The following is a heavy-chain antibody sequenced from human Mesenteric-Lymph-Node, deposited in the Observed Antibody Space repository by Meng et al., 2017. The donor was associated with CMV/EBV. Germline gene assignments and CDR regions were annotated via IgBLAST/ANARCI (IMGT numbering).Heavy chain of an antibody. CDR3: ARGPSSWYVMESLDS. CDR2: IAWNSGTI. Sequence: GGSLRLSCTGSGFTFDDFAMQWVRQAPGKGLEWVSGIAWNSGTIAYADSVKGRITISRDNAKKSLHLQMNSLRADDTAFYYCARGPSSWYVMESLDSWGQGAMVTVSS. V-gene: IGHV3-9*01. D-gene: IGHD6-13*01. CDR1: GFTFDDFA. J-gene: IGHJ4*02.